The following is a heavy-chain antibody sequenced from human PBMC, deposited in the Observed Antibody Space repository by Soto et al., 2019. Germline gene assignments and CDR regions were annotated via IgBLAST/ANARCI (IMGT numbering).Heavy chain of an antibody. V-gene: IGHV3-23*01. D-gene: IGHD3-3*02. CDR1: GVRFSSYA. CDR3: ATLAMAGDTVYYFNGLDV. J-gene: IGHJ6*02. Sequence: EVQLLESGGGSVLPGGSPRLSCAASGVRFSSYALSWVRQAPGKGLEWLSVISGSGATTFSADSVKGRFTFSKDSSMNSFYLQMDSLKVDDTAVYYCATLAMAGDTVYYFNGLDVWGQGTTVTVSS. CDR2: ISGSGATT.